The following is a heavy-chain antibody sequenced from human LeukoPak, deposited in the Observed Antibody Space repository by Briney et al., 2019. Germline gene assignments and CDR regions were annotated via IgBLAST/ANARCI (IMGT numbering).Heavy chain of an antibody. Sequence: GGSLRLSCAASGFTFSSYGMHWVRQAPGKGLEWVAVISYDGSNKYYADSVKGRFTISRDNSKNTLYLQMNSLRAEDTAVYYCAKGSWRRPSTTAIDYMDVWGKGTTVTVSS. J-gene: IGHJ6*03. V-gene: IGHV3-30*18. D-gene: IGHD5-18*01. CDR2: ISYDGSNK. CDR1: GFTFSSYG. CDR3: AKGSWRRPSTTAIDYMDV.